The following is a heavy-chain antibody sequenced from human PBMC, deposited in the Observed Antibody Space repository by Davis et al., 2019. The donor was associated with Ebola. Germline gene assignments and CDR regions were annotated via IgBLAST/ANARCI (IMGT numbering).Heavy chain of an antibody. J-gene: IGHJ4*02. CDR3: AKPSTTVAGTLFDY. CDR2: IYSGGST. CDR1: GFTVSSNY. Sequence: GESLKISCAASGFTVSSNYMSWVRQAPGKGLEWVSVIYSGGSTYYADSVKGRFTISRDNSKNTLYLQMNSLRAEDTAVYYCAKPSTTVAGTLFDYWGQGTLVTVSS. D-gene: IGHD6-19*01. V-gene: IGHV3-66*04.